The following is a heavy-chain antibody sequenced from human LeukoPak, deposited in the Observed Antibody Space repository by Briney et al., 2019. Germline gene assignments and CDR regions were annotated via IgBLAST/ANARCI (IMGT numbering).Heavy chain of an antibody. CDR2: IIPIFGTA. D-gene: IGHD3-10*01. CDR3: ARDRGDYYGSGSSEAFDY. J-gene: IGHJ4*02. Sequence: GASVKVSCKASGGTFSSYAISWVRQAPGQGLEWMGGIIPIFGTANYAQKFQGRVTITADESTSTAYMELSSLRSEDTAVYYCARDRGDYYGSGSSEAFDYWGQGTLVTVSS. CDR1: GGTFSSYA. V-gene: IGHV1-69*13.